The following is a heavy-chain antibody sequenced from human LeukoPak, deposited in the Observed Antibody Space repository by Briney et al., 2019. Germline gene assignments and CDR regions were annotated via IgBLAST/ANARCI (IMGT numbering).Heavy chain of an antibody. D-gene: IGHD3-10*01. Sequence: SETLSLTCTVSGGSISSYYWSWIRQPPGKGLEWIGYIYYSGSTNYNPSLKSRVTISVDTSKNQFSLKLSSVTAADTAVYYCARGSHYGSGSYWYRIDYWGQGTLVTVSS. CDR1: GGSISSYY. V-gene: IGHV4-59*12. CDR2: IYYSGST. J-gene: IGHJ4*02. CDR3: ARGSHYGSGSYWYRIDY.